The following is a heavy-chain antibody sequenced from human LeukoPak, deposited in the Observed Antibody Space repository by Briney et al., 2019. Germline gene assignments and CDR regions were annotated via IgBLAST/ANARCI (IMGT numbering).Heavy chain of an antibody. J-gene: IGHJ6*03. CDR1: GGTFISYA. D-gene: IGHD2-21*02. V-gene: IGHV1-69*05. CDR3: ARVVVTDSGAYYYYYYMDV. CDR2: IIPIFGTA. Sequence: SVKVSCKASGGTFISYAISWVRQAPGQGLEWMGGIIPIFGTANYAQKFQGRVTITRNTSISTAYMEVSSLRSEDTAVYYCARVVVTDSGAYYYYYYMDVWGKGTTVTVSS.